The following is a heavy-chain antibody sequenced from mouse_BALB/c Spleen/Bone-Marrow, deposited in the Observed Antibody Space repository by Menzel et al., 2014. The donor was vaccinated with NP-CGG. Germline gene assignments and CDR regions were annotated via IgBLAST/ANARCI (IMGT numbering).Heavy chain of an antibody. V-gene: IGHV1-7*01. J-gene: IGHJ4*01. CDR1: GYTFTSYW. D-gene: IGHD2-4*01. CDR2: INPITGYT. CDR3: ARNYDYDGGYCAMDY. Sequence: VQLQQSGAQLAKPGASVKMSCKASGYTFTSYWMHWVKQSPGQGLEWIGYINPITGYTEYNQKFKDKATLTADKSSSTAYMQLSSLTAEDAAVYYCARNYDYDGGYCAMDYWGQGTSVTVSS.